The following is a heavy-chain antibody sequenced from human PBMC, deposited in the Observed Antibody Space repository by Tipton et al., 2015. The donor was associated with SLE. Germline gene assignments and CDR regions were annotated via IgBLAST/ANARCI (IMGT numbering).Heavy chain of an antibody. CDR3: ARAPRLTGDPDYYYYMDV. J-gene: IGHJ6*03. V-gene: IGHV3-30*04. CDR1: GFTFSSYA. CDR2: ISYDGSNK. D-gene: IGHD7-27*01. Sequence: AASGFTFSSYAMHWVRQAPGKGLEWVAVISYDGSNKYYADSVKGRFTTSRDNSKNTLYLQMNSLRAEDTAVYYCARAPRLTGDPDYYYYMDVWGKGTTVTVSS.